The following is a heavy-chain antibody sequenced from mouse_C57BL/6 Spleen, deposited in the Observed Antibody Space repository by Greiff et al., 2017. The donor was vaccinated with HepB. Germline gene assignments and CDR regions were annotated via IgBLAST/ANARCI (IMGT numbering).Heavy chain of an antibody. CDR2: IDPSDSYT. Sequence: QVQLQQPGAELVMPGASVKLSCKASGYTFTSYWMHWVKQRPGQGLEWIGEIDPSDSYTNYNQKFKGKSTLTVDKSSSTAYMQLSSLTSEDSAVYYCARGAWLLRAMDYWGQGTSVTVSS. D-gene: IGHD2-3*01. CDR1: GYTFTSYW. CDR3: ARGAWLLRAMDY. J-gene: IGHJ4*01. V-gene: IGHV1-69*01.